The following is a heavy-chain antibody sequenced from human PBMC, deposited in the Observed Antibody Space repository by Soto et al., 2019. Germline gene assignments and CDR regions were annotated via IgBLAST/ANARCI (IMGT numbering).Heavy chain of an antibody. Sequence: SVKVSCQASGYTFTSYGISWVRPAPGQGREWMGWMSAYNGNTNYAQKLEGRVTMTTETSTSTAYMERRSLRSDDTAEYSRAPEYSSSLYDHWREGTLVTVCS. V-gene: IGHV1-18*01. D-gene: IGHD6-6*01. CDR3: APEYSSSLYDH. CDR2: MSAYNGNT. J-gene: IGHJ5*02. CDR1: GYTFTSYG.